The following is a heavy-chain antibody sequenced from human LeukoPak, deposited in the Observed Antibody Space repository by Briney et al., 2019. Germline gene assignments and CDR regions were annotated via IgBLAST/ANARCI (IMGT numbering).Heavy chain of an antibody. J-gene: IGHJ4*02. D-gene: IGHD2-21*01. CDR1: GYSISSSNW. CDR2: IYYSGST. Sequence: SETLSLTCAVSGYSISSSNWWGWIRQPPGKGLEWIGYIYYSGSTNYNPSLKSRVTMSVDTSKNQFSLKLRSVTALDTAVYYCARVYCGGECYLDYWGQGTLVTVSS. CDR3: ARVYCGGECYLDY. V-gene: IGHV4-28*06.